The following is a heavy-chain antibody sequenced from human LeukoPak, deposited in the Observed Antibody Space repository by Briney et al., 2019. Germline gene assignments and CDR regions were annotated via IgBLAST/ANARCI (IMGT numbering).Heavy chain of an antibody. Sequence: SETLSLTCTVSGGSISSYYWSWIRQPPGKGLEWIGYIYYSGNSNYNPSLKSRVTISVDTSKNQFSLKLSSVTAADTAVYYCARAPYDILTGYYFYYYGMDVWGQGTTVTVSS. CDR3: ARAPYDILTGYYFYYYGMDV. J-gene: IGHJ6*02. D-gene: IGHD3-9*01. CDR2: IYYSGNS. V-gene: IGHV4-59*01. CDR1: GGSISSYY.